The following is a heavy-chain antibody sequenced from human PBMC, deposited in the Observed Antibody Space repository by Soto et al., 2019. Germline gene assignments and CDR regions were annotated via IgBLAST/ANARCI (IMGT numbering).Heavy chain of an antibody. CDR2: ISWNSGSI. D-gene: IGHD3-22*01. Sequence: DVQRAESGGGLVQPGRSLRLSCAASGFTVDDYDMHWVRQAPGKGLEWVSGISWNSGSIGYADSVKGRFTISRDNAKNSLYLQMNSLRAEDTALYYCAKDIGSGYRPYNYYYYYGMDVWGQGTTVTVSS. J-gene: IGHJ6*02. CDR1: GFTVDDYD. CDR3: AKDIGSGYRPYNYYYYYGMDV. V-gene: IGHV3-9*01.